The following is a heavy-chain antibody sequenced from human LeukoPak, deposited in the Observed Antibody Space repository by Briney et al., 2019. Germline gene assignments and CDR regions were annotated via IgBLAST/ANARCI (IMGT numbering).Heavy chain of an antibody. D-gene: IGHD7-27*01. CDR1: GFTFSSYW. J-gene: IGHJ4*02. Sequence: PGGSLRLSCTASGFTFSSYWMSWGRQAPGKGLELVANIKQDGSEKYYVDSVQGRFTITRDNAKNSLYLQMNSLRAEHTAVYYCAAEYWGLDYWGQGTLVTVSS. CDR2: IKQDGSEK. CDR3: AAEYWGLDY. V-gene: IGHV3-7*01.